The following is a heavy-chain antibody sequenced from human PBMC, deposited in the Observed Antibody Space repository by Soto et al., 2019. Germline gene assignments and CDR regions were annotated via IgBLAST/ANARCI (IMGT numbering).Heavy chain of an antibody. CDR2: MNPSAGST. D-gene: IGHD1-26*01. Sequence: QVQLVQSGAEVKKPGASVKVSCKTSGYRFTSCDVNWVRQAPGQGLEWMGWMNPSAGSTGYAQKFQGRVTMTGDNSMSTAYMELSSLKSEDTAVYYCARISGRPSNYYHIDVW. V-gene: IGHV1-8*01. CDR1: GYRFTSCD. CDR3: ARISGRPSNYYHIDV. J-gene: IGHJ6*01.